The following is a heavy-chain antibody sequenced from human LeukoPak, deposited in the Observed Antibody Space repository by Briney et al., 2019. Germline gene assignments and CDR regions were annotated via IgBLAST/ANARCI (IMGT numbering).Heavy chain of an antibody. CDR1: GYTFTSYY. Sequence: ASVKVSCKASGYTFTSYYMHWVRQAPGQGLEWMGIINPSGGSTSYAQKFQGRVTMTRDTSTSTVYMELSSLRSEDTAVYYCARGYSSGWFFHDPYYFDYWGQGTLVTVSS. D-gene: IGHD6-19*01. J-gene: IGHJ4*02. CDR2: INPSGGST. V-gene: IGHV1-46*01. CDR3: ARGYSSGWFFHDPYYFDY.